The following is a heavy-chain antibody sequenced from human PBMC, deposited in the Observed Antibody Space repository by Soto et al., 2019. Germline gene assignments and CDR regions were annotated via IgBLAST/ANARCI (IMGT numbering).Heavy chain of an antibody. D-gene: IGHD1-1*01. CDR2: INAGNGNT. CDR1: GYTFTSYA. V-gene: IGHV1-3*01. J-gene: IGHJ4*02. CDR3: ASGLSFNWKFDY. Sequence: ASVKVSCKASGYTFTSYAMHWVRQAPGQRLEWMGWINAGNGNTKYSQKFQGRVTITRDTSASTAYMELSSLRSEDTAVYYCASGLSFNWKFDYWGQGTLVTVSS.